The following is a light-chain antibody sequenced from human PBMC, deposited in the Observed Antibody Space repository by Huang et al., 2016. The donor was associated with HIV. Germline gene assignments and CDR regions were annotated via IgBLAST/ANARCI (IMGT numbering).Light chain of an antibody. CDR1: QSISNK. V-gene: IGKV1-39*01. J-gene: IGKJ1*01. Sequence: DIQMTQSPSSLSASVGDTVTITCRASQSISNKVQWYQQKPGKAPNLLIYKASNLQSGVPSRFSGSVSGTDFTLTIRGLQPEDFAVYYCQQSYSSWWTFGQGTKVEI. CDR2: KAS. CDR3: QQSYSSWWT.